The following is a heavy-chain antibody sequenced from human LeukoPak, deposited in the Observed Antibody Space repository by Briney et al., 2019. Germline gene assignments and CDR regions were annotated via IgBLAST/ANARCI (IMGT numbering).Heavy chain of an antibody. J-gene: IGHJ3*02. V-gene: IGHV4-59*01. Sequence: SETLSLTCTVSGGYISSYYWSWIRQPPGKGLEWIGYIYYSGSTNYNPSLKSRVTISVDTSKNQFSLKLSSVTAADTAVYYCATRILLWFGEPFDAFDIWGQGTMVTVSS. CDR3: ATRILLWFGEPFDAFDI. CDR1: GGYISSYY. D-gene: IGHD3-10*01. CDR2: IYYSGST.